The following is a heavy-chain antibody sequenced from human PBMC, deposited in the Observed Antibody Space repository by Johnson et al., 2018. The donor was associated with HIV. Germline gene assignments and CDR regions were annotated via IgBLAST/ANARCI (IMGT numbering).Heavy chain of an antibody. CDR3: ARRDGFDYGNAFDI. CDR1: GFTFDDYG. V-gene: IGHV3-20*04. J-gene: IGHJ3*02. Sequence: VQVVESGGGVVRPRGSLRLSCAASGFTFDDYGMSWVRQAPGKGLEWVSGINWNGGSTGYADSVKGRFTISRDNAKNSLYLQMNSLRAEDTALYYCARRDGFDYGNAFDIWGQGTMVTVSS. CDR2: INWNGGST. D-gene: IGHD5-12*01.